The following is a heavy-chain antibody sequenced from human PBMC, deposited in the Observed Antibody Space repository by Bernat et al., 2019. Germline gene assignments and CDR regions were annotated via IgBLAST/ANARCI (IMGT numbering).Heavy chain of an antibody. CDR3: ARAGSTWRFGETYGMDV. D-gene: IGHD3-10*01. CDR1: GFTFSSYA. Sequence: EVQLVESGGGLVQPGGSLRLSCAASGFTFSSYAMHWVRQAPGKGLEYVSAISSNGGSTYYANSVKGRFTISRDNSKNTLYLQMGSLRAEDMAVYYCARAGSTWRFGETYGMDVWGQGTTVTVSS. V-gene: IGHV3-64*01. J-gene: IGHJ6*02. CDR2: ISSNGGST.